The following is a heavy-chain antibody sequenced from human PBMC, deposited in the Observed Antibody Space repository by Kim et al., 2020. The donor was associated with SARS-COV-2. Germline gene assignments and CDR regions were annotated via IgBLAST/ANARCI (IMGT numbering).Heavy chain of an antibody. CDR1: GDSVSSNSAA. D-gene: IGHD3-16*01. J-gene: IGHJ4*02. CDR3: VREGYYFDY. Sequence: SQTLSLTCAISGDSVSSNSAAWTWIRQSPSRGLEWLGKTYCRSKWYNDYAVSVKSRITINPDTSKNQFSLQLNSLTPEDTAVYYCVREGYYFDYWGQGTLVTVSS. V-gene: IGHV6-1*01. CDR2: TYCRSKWYN.